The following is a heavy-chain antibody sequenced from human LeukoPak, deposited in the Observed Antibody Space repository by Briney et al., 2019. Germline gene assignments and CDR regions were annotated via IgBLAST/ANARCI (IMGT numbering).Heavy chain of an antibody. Sequence: PSETLSLTCTVSGGSISTYYWSWIRQPPGKGLEWIGFISYIGTTNYNPSLKSRVTISVDSSKNQFSLKLSSVTAADTAVYYCARPGLGDAFDIWGQGTMVAVSS. V-gene: IGHV4-59*08. CDR1: GGSISTYY. D-gene: IGHD7-27*01. J-gene: IGHJ3*02. CDR3: ARPGLGDAFDI. CDR2: ISYIGTT.